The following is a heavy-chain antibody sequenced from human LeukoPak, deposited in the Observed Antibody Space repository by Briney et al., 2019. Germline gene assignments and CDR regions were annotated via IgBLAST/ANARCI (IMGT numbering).Heavy chain of an antibody. J-gene: IGHJ4*02. V-gene: IGHV4-39*07. CDR2: IYYSGST. D-gene: IGHD3-10*01. CDR1: GGSISSSSYY. CDR3: ASSRRVRGVNFDY. Sequence: SETLSLTCTVSGGSISSSSYYWGWIRQPPGKGLEWIGSIYYSGSTYYNPSLKSRVTISVDTSKNQCSLKLSSVTAAETAVYYCASSRRVRGVNFDYWGQGTLVTVSS.